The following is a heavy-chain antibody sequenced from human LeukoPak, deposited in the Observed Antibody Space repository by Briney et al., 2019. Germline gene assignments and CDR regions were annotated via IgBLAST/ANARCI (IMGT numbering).Heavy chain of an antibody. D-gene: IGHD6-13*01. CDR3: ASYLTIAAAGTGTFDY. V-gene: IGHV3-23*01. Sequence: GGSLRLSCAASGFTFSSYAMSWVRQAPGKGLEWVSAISGSGGSTYYADSVKGPFTISRDNSKNTLYLQMNSLRAEDTAVYYCASYLTIAAAGTGTFDYWGQGTLVTVSS. CDR1: GFTFSSYA. J-gene: IGHJ4*02. CDR2: ISGSGGST.